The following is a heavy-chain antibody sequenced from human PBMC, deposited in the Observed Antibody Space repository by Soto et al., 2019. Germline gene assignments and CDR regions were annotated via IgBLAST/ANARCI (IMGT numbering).Heavy chain of an antibody. CDR2: VNPSGGHT. J-gene: IGHJ4*02. CDR1: GDTFTDYY. D-gene: IGHD2-21*02. Sequence: QVQLIQSGAEVKKPGASVKVSCKASGDTFTDYYIHWVRQAPGQGLEWMGTVNPSGGHTTYAQHFLGRVTMTRDTSTSTLYMELTSLTSDDTAIYYCARGGHVGVVTAALDYWGQGTLVTVSS. V-gene: IGHV1-46*01. CDR3: ARGGHVGVVTAALDY.